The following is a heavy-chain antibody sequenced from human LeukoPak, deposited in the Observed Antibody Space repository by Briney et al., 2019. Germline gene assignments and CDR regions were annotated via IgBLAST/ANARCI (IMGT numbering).Heavy chain of an antibody. Sequence: ASVKVSCKASGYTFTDYGVSWVRQAPGQGFEWMGWINAYNGHTDSVQKLQGRVTMTTDTSTSTAYMELRSLRSDDTAVYYCARSGRYYDILTGYYNTDYWGQGTLVTVSS. CDR3: ARSGRYYDILTGYYNTDY. D-gene: IGHD3-9*01. V-gene: IGHV1-18*01. CDR1: GYTFTDYG. J-gene: IGHJ4*02. CDR2: INAYNGHT.